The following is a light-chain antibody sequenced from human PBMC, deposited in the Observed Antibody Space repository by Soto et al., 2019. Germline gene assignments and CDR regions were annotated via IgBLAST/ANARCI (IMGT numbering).Light chain of an antibody. CDR2: AVD. Sequence: QSVMTQPACVSVSTGQSITISCTGTSSDVGFYNYVSWYQQQHPGKAPKHMIYAVDNRPSRVSIRFSGSTSSNTASLTISGLLSEYEADYYCCSYAHASTYGFGSAPKVTVL. J-gene: IGLJ1*01. CDR3: CSYAHASTYG. CDR1: SSDVGFYNY. V-gene: IGLV2-14*01.